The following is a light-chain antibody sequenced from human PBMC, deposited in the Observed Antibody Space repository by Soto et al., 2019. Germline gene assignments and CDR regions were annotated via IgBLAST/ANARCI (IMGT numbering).Light chain of an antibody. CDR3: SSFAGTYNPYV. CDR2: KVC. Sequence: QSALTQPPSASGSPGQSVTISCTGTSSDFGVYNYVSCYQQYPGKAPKLMIYKVCLRPSGVPVRFFGSKSGNTASLTVFGLQAEDEADYYCSSFAGTYNPYVFGTGTKVTVL. J-gene: IGLJ1*01. CDR1: SSDFGVYNY. V-gene: IGLV2-8*01.